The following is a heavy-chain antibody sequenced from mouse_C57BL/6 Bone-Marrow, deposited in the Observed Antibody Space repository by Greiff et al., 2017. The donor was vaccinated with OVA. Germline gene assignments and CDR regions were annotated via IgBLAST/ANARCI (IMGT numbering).Heavy chain of an antibody. J-gene: IGHJ3*01. CDR2: IDPETGGT. D-gene: IGHD1-1*01. CDR1: GYTFTDYE. V-gene: IGHV1-15*01. CDR3: TYEGSSYVGFAY. Sequence: QVQLQQSGAELVRPGASVTLSCKASGYTFTDYEMHWVKQTPVHGLEWIGAIDPETGGTAYNQKFKGKAILTADKSSSTAYMELRSLTSEDSAVYYCTYEGSSYVGFAYWGQGTLVTVSA.